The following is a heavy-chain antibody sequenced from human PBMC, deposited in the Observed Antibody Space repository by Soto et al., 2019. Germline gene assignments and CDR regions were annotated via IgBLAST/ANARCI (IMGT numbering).Heavy chain of an antibody. CDR2: IIHIFGKA. J-gene: IGHJ5*02. CDR1: GGTFSSYA. V-gene: IGHV1-69*12. CDR3: ARDSYWFDP. Sequence: QVQLVQSGAEVKKPGSSVKVSCKVSGGTFSSYAISWVRQAPGQGIEWMVGIIHIFGKANYAQKFQGRFTTPEDDATSTANMELSSQRSEYTAVYYCARDSYWFDPWGQGTLVTVSS.